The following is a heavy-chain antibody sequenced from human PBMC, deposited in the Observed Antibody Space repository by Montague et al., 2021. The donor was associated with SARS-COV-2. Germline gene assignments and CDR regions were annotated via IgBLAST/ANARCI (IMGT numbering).Heavy chain of an antibody. CDR1: GDSVSRNSAA. J-gene: IGHJ4*02. CDR2: TYRSKWYN. Sequence: CAISGDSVSRNSAAWNWIRQFPSRGLEWLGRTYRSKWYNDYAVSVKSRITINPDTSKNQISLQLNSVTPEDTAVYYCARTSASSDYWGQGTLVTVSS. V-gene: IGHV6-1*01. D-gene: IGHD1-26*01. CDR3: ARTSASSDY.